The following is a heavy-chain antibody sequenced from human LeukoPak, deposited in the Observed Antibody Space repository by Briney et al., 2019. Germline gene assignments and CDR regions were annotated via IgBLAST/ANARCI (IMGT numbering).Heavy chain of an antibody. D-gene: IGHD3-22*01. CDR1: GYTFTSYG. J-gene: IGHJ4*02. V-gene: IGHV1-18*01. Sequence: GASVKVSCKASGYTFTSYGISWVRQAPGQGVEWMGWISAYNGNTNYAQKLQGRVTMTTDTSTSTAYMELRSLRSNDTAVYYCAREDYYDSSGYYDYWGQGTLVTVSS. CDR2: ISAYNGNT. CDR3: AREDYYDSSGYYDY.